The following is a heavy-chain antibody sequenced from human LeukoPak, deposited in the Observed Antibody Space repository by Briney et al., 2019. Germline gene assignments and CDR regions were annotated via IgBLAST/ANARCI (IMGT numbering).Heavy chain of an antibody. Sequence: GGSLRLSCAASGFTVSSNYMSWVRQAPGKGLEWVSVIYSGGNTYYADSVKGRFTLSRDNSKNTLYLQMNSLRAEDTAVYYCAKDFGYYGSGSYGDYWGQGTLVTVSS. CDR3: AKDFGYYGSGSYGDY. J-gene: IGHJ4*02. CDR2: IYSGGNT. CDR1: GFTVSSNY. D-gene: IGHD3-10*01. V-gene: IGHV3-53*01.